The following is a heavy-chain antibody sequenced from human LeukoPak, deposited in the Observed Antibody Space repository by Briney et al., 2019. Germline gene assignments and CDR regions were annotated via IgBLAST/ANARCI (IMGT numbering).Heavy chain of an antibody. CDR1: GGSLSSYY. CDR3: AREGVSGLHRCIGSGHNWFDP. CDR2: IYYSGST. Sequence: SETLSLTCTVAGGSLSSYYWSWIQQPPGKGLEWIGYIYYSGSTNYNPSLKSRVTISVDTSKNQFSLKLSSVTAADTAVYYCAREGVSGLHRCIGSGHNWFDPWGQGTLVSVST. V-gene: IGHV4-59*01. J-gene: IGHJ5*02. D-gene: IGHD5-24*01.